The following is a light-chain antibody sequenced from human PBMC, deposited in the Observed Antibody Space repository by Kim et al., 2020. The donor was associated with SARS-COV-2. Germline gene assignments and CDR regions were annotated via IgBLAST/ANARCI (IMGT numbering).Light chain of an antibody. CDR2: QDS. Sequence: VSPGQTARSTCSGDKLGDKYACWYQQKPGQSPVLVIYQDSKRPSGIPGRFSGSNSGNTATLTISGTQAMDEADYYCQAWDSSTAVFGGGTQLTVL. CDR3: QAWDSSTAV. V-gene: IGLV3-1*01. CDR1: KLGDKY. J-gene: IGLJ7*01.